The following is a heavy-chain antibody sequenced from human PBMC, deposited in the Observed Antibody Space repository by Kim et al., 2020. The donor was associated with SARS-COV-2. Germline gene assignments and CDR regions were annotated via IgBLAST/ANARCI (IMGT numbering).Heavy chain of an antibody. CDR3: ARWPSSGWYFDY. J-gene: IGHJ4*02. Sequence: YYADYVKGRFTISRDNAKNTMYLQMNSLRAEDTAVYYCARWPSSGWYFDYWGQGTLVTVSS. D-gene: IGHD6-19*01. V-gene: IGHV3-66*01.